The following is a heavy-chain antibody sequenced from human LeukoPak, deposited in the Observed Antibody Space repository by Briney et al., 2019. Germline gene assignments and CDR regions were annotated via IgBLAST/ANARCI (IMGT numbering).Heavy chain of an antibody. Sequence: PSETLSFTCTGSGGSISSYYWSWIRQPPGKGLEWIGYIYYSGSTNYNPSLKSRVTISVDTSKNQFSLKLSSVTAAGTAVYYCARGGENYDSTPGFDYWGQGTLVTVSS. CDR1: GGSISSYY. J-gene: IGHJ4*02. CDR3: ARGGENYDSTPGFDY. D-gene: IGHD3-22*01. CDR2: IYYSGST. V-gene: IGHV4-59*01.